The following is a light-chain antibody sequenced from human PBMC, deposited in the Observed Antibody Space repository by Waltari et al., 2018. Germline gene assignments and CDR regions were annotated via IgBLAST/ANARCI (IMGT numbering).Light chain of an antibody. J-gene: IGKJ2*01. V-gene: IGKV3-20*01. Sequence: EIVLTQSPGTLSLSPGERATLSCRASQSVSSSYLAWYQQKPGQAPRPLIYGASSRATGIPDRFRGSGSGTDFTLTISRLEPEDFAVYYCQQYGRTFGQGTKLEIK. CDR2: GAS. CDR3: QQYGRT. CDR1: QSVSSSY.